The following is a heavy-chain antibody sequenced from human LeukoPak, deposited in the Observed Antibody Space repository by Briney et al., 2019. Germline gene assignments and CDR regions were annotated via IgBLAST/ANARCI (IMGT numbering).Heavy chain of an antibody. J-gene: IGHJ4*02. D-gene: IGHD2-15*01. CDR3: AKDSCSCGSCYEDY. Sequence: PGGSLRLSCAASGXTFSSSNMNWVRQAPGKGLEWVFSISSSSSYIYYADSVKGRFTISRDKAKNSLYLQMNSLTAEDTAVYYCAKDSCSCGSCYEDYWGQGTLVSVSP. V-gene: IGHV3-21*04. CDR2: ISSSSSYI. CDR1: GXTFSSSN.